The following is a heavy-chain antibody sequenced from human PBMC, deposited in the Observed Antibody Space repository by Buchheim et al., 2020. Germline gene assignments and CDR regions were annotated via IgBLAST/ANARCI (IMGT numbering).Heavy chain of an antibody. Sequence: QVQLVQSGAEVKKSGASVKVSCKASGYTFTGYYMHWVRQAPGQGLEWMGWINPNTGGTNYAQKFQGRVNMNRDTSVSTAYMELSRLRSDDTAVYYCARDSEEYGSGTYGNPWGQGTL. J-gene: IGHJ5*02. CDR2: INPNTGGT. CDR3: ARDSEEYGSGTYGNP. D-gene: IGHD1-26*01. CDR1: GYTFTGYY. V-gene: IGHV1-2*02.